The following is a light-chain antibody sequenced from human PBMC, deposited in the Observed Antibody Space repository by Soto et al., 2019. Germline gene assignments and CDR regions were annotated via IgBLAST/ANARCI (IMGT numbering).Light chain of an antibody. CDR1: QSVSSN. CDR3: QKYHTWPIT. V-gene: IGKV3-15*01. Sequence: EIVMTQSPATLSVSPGERATLSCRASQSVSSNLAWYQQIPGQAPRLLIYGASTGATGIPARFSGSGSGTELNLTISRLQSEDCAIYYCQKYHTWPITCGGGTKVDIK. CDR2: GAS. J-gene: IGKJ4*01.